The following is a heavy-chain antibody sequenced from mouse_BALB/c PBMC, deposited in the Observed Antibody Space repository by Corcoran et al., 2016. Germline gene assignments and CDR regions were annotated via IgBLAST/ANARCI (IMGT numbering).Heavy chain of an antibody. CDR3: ATLLRPFDY. CDR2: ISYDGSN. V-gene: IGHV3-6*02. CDR1: DYSITSGYY. J-gene: IGHJ2*01. Sequence: DVQLQESGPGLVKPSQSLSLTCSVTDYSITSGYYWNWIRQVPGNKLEWMGYISYDGSNNYNPSLKNRISITRDTTKNQFFLKLNSVSTEDTATYYCATLLRPFDYWGQGTTLTVSS. D-gene: IGHD1-2*01.